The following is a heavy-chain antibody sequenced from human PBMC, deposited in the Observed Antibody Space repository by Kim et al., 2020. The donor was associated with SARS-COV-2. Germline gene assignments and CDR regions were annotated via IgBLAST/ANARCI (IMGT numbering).Heavy chain of an antibody. D-gene: IGHD4-17*01. Sequence: GGSLRLSCAASGFTFSSYAMSWVRQAPGKGLEWVSAISGSGGSTYYADSVKGRFTISRDNSKNTLYLQMNSLRAEDTAVYYCAKDMGPYSDYDSFPFYWGQGNLVTVSS. J-gene: IGHJ4*02. CDR1: GFTFSSYA. CDR2: ISGSGGST. V-gene: IGHV3-23*01. CDR3: AKDMGPYSDYDSFPFY.